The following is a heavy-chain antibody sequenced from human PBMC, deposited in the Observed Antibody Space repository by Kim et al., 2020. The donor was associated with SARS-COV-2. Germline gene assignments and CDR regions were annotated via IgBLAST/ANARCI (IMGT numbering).Heavy chain of an antibody. V-gene: IGHV1-69*13. J-gene: IGHJ4*02. CDR2: IIPIFGTA. CDR1: GGTFSSYA. CDR3: ARDPSYSGYDAFFDY. Sequence: SVKVSCKASGGTFSSYAISWVRQAPGQGLEWMGGIIPIFGTANYAQKFQGRVTITADESTSTAYMELSSLRSEDTAVYYCARDPSYSGYDAFFDYWGQGTLVTVSS. D-gene: IGHD5-12*01.